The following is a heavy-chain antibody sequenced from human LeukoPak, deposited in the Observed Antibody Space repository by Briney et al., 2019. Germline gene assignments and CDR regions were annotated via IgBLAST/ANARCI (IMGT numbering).Heavy chain of an antibody. D-gene: IGHD3-9*01. CDR3: ARDQRPDYEILFCFYHFDY. CDR1: GLIFSRYT. Sequence: GGSLRLSCAPCGLIFSRYTIRWVRQAPGKGVEGVSSISSTSGYIHYADSVNGRFSLSTVHANNLVHLEMHILRADDTAVYYCARDQRPDYEILFCFYHFDYWGQGTLVTVSS. J-gene: IGHJ4*02. CDR2: ISSTSGYI. V-gene: IGHV3-21*01.